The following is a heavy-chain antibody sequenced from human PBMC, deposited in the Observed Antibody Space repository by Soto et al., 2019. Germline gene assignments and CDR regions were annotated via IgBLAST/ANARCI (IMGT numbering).Heavy chain of an antibody. Sequence: GKGREWIGEINHSGSTNYNPSLKSRVTISVDTSKNQFSLKLSSVTAADTAVYYCARAQLVLYFYSVMDVWGNGTTDTVTS. J-gene: IGHJ6*04. D-gene: IGHD6-6*01. V-gene: IGHV4-34*01. CDR2: INHSGST. CDR3: ARAQLVLYFYSVMDV.